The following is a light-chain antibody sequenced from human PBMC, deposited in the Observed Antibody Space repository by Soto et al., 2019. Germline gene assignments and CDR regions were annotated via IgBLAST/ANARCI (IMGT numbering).Light chain of an antibody. CDR3: QQYGSSGT. J-gene: IGKJ1*01. CDR1: QSVSSY. CDR2: DAS. V-gene: IGKV3-20*01. Sequence: IVMTPSPATLSVSAWERSTLSFRASQSVSSYLAWYQPKPGQAPRLLIYDASNRATGIPARFSGSGSGTDFTLTISRLEPEDFAVYYCQQYGSSGTFGQGTKVDI.